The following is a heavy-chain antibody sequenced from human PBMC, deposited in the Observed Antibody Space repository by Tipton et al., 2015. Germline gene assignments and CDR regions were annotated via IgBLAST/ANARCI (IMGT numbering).Heavy chain of an antibody. Sequence: TLSLTCTVSGGSISSSSYYWGWIRQPPGKGLEWIGEINHSGSTNYHPSLKSRVAISIDTSKNQFSLKLTSVTAADTALYYCARVLFLQYLEHWHFDLWGRGTLVTVSS. V-gene: IGHV4-39*01. CDR3: ARVLFLQYLEHWHFDL. CDR2: INHSGST. CDR1: GGSISSSSYY. J-gene: IGHJ2*01. D-gene: IGHD3-3*01.